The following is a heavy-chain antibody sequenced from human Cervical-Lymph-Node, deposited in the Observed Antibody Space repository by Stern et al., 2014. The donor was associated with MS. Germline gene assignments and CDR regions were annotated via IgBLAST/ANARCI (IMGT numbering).Heavy chain of an antibody. CDR2: ISSGSDTI. CDR1: GFTFSTYN. CDR3: AGPVTGTYAAFDI. J-gene: IGHJ3*02. Sequence: EVQLVESGGGLEKPGGSLRISCEASGFTFSTYNMNWVRQAPGKGLEWVXYISSGSDTIYYAASVKGRVTLSRDNAKHSLVLELNGLRDEDSSGYYCAGPVTGTYAAFDIWGQGTMVTVSS. D-gene: IGHD6-19*01. V-gene: IGHV3-48*02.